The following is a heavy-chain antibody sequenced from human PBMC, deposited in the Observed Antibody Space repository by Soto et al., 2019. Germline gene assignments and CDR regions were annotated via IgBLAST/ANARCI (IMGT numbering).Heavy chain of an antibody. J-gene: IGHJ4*02. CDR3: VRFGGAAAGPGDY. CDR1: EFTFSSYE. V-gene: IGHV3-48*03. Sequence: GGSLRLSCVASEFTFSSYEMNWVRQAPGKGLEWVSYISSSGTTIYYTDSVKGRFTISRDNAKKSLYLQMNSLRAEDTAVYYCVRFGGAAAGPGDYWGQGTLVAVSS. CDR2: ISSSGTTI. D-gene: IGHD6-13*01.